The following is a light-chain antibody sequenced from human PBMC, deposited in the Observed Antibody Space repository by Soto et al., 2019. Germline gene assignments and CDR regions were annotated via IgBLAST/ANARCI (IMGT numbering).Light chain of an antibody. J-gene: IGKJ1*01. Sequence: EIVLTQSPATLSLSPGERATLSCRASQSVSSYLAWYQQKPGQAPRLLIYDSSNRAAGIPARFSGSGSGTDFPPTISSLGPEDFGVYYCQQRSNWPRTFGQGTKVEIK. CDR2: DSS. CDR3: QQRSNWPRT. V-gene: IGKV3-11*01. CDR1: QSVSSY.